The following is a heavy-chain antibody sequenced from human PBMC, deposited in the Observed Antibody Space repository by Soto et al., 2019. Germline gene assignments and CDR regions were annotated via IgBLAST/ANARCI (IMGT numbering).Heavy chain of an antibody. CDR2: IYPGDSDT. CDR3: ARHTLGYYYYYGMDV. V-gene: IGHV5-51*01. D-gene: IGHD3-3*01. Sequence: GESMKISCKGSGYSFTSYGIGWVRQMPGKGLEWMGIIYPGDSDTRYSPSFQGQVTISADKSISTAYLQWSSLKASDTAMYYCARHTLGYYYYYGMDVWGQGTTVTVSS. CDR1: GYSFTSYG. J-gene: IGHJ6*02.